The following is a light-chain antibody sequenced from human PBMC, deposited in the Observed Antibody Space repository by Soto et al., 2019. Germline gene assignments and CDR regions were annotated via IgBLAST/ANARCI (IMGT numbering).Light chain of an antibody. CDR3: LLSYNGPYV. J-gene: IGLJ1*01. Sequence: QAVVTQEPSLTVSPGGTVTLTCGSSTGAVTNGPYTYRIQQKPGQAPRTLIYATTKRNSWTPARFSGYLLGGKAALTLSGAHPEDEAEYYCLLSYNGPYVFGTGTKVTVL. CDR2: ATT. V-gene: IGLV7-46*01. CDR1: TGAVTNGPY.